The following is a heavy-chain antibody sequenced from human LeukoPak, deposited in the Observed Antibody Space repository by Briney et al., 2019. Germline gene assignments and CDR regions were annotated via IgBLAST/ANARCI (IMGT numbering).Heavy chain of an antibody. Sequence: GGSLRLSCAASGFTFSSYAMHWVRQAPGKGLEWVAVISYDVSNKYYADSVKGRFTISRDNSKNTLYLQMNSLRAEDTAVYYCAKAGSRGSYYDYWGQGTLVTVSS. J-gene: IGHJ4*02. V-gene: IGHV3-30*04. CDR2: ISYDVSNK. D-gene: IGHD1-26*01. CDR1: GFTFSSYA. CDR3: AKAGSRGSYYDY.